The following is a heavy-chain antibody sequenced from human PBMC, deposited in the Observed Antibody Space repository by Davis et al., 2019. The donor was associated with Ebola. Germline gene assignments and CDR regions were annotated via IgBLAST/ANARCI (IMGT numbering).Heavy chain of an antibody. CDR2: VSPTASK. Sequence: MPSDPLSLTFTISGGPVSDYWARVRKPPGTGLDWIGYVSPTASKIYNPSLTSRVTISVDTSKSQVSLMLDSVNAADTAVYYCARGQWVLNSWGQGTLVTVSS. D-gene: IGHD6-19*01. J-gene: IGHJ5*02. CDR1: GGPVSDY. CDR3: ARGQWVLNS. V-gene: IGHV4-4*08.